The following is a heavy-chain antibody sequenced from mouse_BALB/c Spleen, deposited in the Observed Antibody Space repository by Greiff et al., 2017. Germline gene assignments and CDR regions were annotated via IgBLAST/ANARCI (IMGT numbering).Heavy chain of an antibody. V-gene: IGHV5-6-5*01. CDR2: ISSGGST. CDR3: AREYGNYY. J-gene: IGHJ2*01. CDR1: GFTFSSYA. Sequence: EVQLVESGGGLVKPGGSLKLSCAASGFTFSSYAMSWVRQTPEKRLEWVASISSGGSTYYPDSVKGRFTISRDNARNILYLQMSSLRSEDTAMYYCAREYGNYYWGQGTTLTVSS. D-gene: IGHD2-10*02.